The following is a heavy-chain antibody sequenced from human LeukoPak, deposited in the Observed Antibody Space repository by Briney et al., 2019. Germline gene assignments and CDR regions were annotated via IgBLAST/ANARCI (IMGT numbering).Heavy chain of an antibody. D-gene: IGHD3-9*01. V-gene: IGHV4-59*01. CDR3: ARVYDILTGYYPDAFDI. CDR1: GGSISSYY. CDR2: IYYSGST. J-gene: IGHJ3*02. Sequence: PSETLSLTCTVSGGSISSYYWSWIRQPPGKGLEWIGYIYYSGSTNYNPSLKSRVTISVDTSKNQFSLKLSSVTAADTAVYYCARVYDILTGYYPDAFDIWGQGTMVTVSS.